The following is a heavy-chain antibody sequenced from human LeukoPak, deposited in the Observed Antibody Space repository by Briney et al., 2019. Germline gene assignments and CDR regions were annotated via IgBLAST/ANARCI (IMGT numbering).Heavy chain of an antibody. D-gene: IGHD6-13*01. CDR1: GGSFSGYY. Sequence: PSETLSLTCAVYGGSFSGYYWSWIRQPPGKGLEWIGEINHSGSTNYNPSPKSRVTISVDTSKNQFSLKLSSVTAADTAVYYCARGIPPPYSSSWWFDPWGQGTLVTVSP. CDR3: ARGIPPPYSSSWWFDP. CDR2: INHSGST. V-gene: IGHV4-34*01. J-gene: IGHJ5*02.